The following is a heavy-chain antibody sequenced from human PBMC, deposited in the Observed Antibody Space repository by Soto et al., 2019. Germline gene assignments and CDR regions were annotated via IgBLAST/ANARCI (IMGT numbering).Heavy chain of an antibody. CDR1: GGSINSGGYY. CDR2: IYYSGST. CDR3: ARVRTGGGSGSYYKRVDYYGMDV. Sequence: SETLSLTCTVSGGSINSGGYYWSWIRQHPGKGLEWIGYIYYSGSTYYNPSLKSRVTISVDTSKNQFSLKLSSVTAADTAVYYCARVRTGGGSGSYYKRVDYYGMDVCGQGTTVTVSS. V-gene: IGHV4-31*03. J-gene: IGHJ6*02. D-gene: IGHD3-10*01.